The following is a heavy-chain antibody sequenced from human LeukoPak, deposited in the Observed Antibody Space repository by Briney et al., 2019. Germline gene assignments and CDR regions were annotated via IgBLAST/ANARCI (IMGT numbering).Heavy chain of an antibody. CDR1: GYTLTELS. CDR2: FDPEDGET. Sequence: ASVKVSCKVSGYTLTELSMHWVRQAPGKGLEWMGGFDPEDGETIYAQKFQGRITMTEDTSTDTAYMDLSSLRSEDTAVYYCARNNWNDFGTNVFDIWGQGTMVTVSS. V-gene: IGHV1-24*01. J-gene: IGHJ3*02. CDR3: ARNNWNDFGTNVFDI. D-gene: IGHD1-1*01.